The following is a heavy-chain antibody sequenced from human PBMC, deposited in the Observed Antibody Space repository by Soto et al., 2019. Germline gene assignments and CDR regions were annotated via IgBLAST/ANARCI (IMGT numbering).Heavy chain of an antibody. Sequence: ASVKVSCKASGYTFTSYGISWVRQAPGQGLEWMGWISAYNGNTNYAQKLQGRVTMTTDTSTSTAYMELRSLRSDDTAVYYCARRGEYYGSGSYYKRYYYMDVWGKGTTVTVSS. D-gene: IGHD3-10*01. CDR2: ISAYNGNT. V-gene: IGHV1-18*01. CDR3: ARRGEYYGSGSYYKRYYYMDV. CDR1: GYTFTSYG. J-gene: IGHJ6*03.